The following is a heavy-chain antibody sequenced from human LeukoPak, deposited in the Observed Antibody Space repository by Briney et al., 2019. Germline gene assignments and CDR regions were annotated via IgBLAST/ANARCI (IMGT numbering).Heavy chain of an antibody. V-gene: IGHV1-2*02. D-gene: IGHD2-2*01. CDR3: TRDGGQHLGVLNY. J-gene: IGHJ4*02. CDR1: GYTFTDYY. Sequence: ASVRVSYKASGYTFTDYYMHWVRQAPGQGLEWMGWINPNSGDTNYPQKFQGRVTMTRDTSITTAYMELSRLRSDDTAVYYCTRDGGQHLGVLNYWGQGTLVTVSS. CDR2: INPNSGDT.